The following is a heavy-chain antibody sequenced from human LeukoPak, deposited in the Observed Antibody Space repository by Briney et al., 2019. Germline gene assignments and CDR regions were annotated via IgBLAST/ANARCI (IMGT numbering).Heavy chain of an antibody. CDR1: GYTFTSYD. Sequence: GASVKVSCKASGYTFTSYDINWVRQATGQGLEWMGWMDPNSGNTGYAQKFQGRVTITRNTSISTAYMELSSLRSEDTAVYYCARGRANYYYYYMDVWGKGTTVTVSS. J-gene: IGHJ6*03. CDR3: ARGRANYYYYYMDV. CDR2: MDPNSGNT. V-gene: IGHV1-8*03.